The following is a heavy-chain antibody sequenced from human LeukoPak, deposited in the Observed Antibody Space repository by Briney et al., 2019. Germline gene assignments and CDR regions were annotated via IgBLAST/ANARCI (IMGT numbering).Heavy chain of an antibody. CDR1: GSTFSSYW. D-gene: IGHD1-26*01. CDR3: AIAAGWEQAY. V-gene: IGHV3-7*01. J-gene: IGHJ4*02. Sequence: GGSLRLSCAASGSTFSSYWLSWVRQAPGKGLEWVANIKEDGSARHYVDSVKGRFTISRDNAKKSLYLQMSSLRAEDTAVYYCAIAAGWEQAYWGQGTLVTVSS. CDR2: IKEDGSAR.